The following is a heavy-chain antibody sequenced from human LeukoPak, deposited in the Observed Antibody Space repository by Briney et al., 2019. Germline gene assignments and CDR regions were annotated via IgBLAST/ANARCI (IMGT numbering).Heavy chain of an antibody. J-gene: IGHJ4*02. CDR1: GFIFSNYA. V-gene: IGHV3-30*02. D-gene: IGHD6-6*01. CDR2: IRYDGSNK. CDR3: AKAIHSSSSGVVDY. Sequence: GGSLRLSCAASGFIFSNYAMHWVRQAPGKGLEWVTFIRYDGSNKYYAESVKGRFTISRDNSKNTLYLQMNSLRAEDTAVYYYAKAIHSSSSGVVDYWGQGTLVTVSS.